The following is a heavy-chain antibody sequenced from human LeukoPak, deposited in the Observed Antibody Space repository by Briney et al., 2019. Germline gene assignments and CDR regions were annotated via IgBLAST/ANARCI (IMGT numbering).Heavy chain of an antibody. CDR2: ISYDGSDK. CDR1: GLTFSSYG. CDR3: ARERQWLVRRLTTESDH. V-gene: IGHV3-30*03. D-gene: IGHD6-19*01. J-gene: IGHJ4*02. Sequence: PGRSLRLSCAASGLTFSSYGMHWVRQAPGKGLSWVAVISYDGSDKYYADSMEGRFTISRDNSKNTLYLQMNSLRAEDTAVYYCARERQWLVRRLTTESDHWGQGTLVTVSS.